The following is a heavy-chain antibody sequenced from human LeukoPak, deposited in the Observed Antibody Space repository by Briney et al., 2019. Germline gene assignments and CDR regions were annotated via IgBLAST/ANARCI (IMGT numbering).Heavy chain of an antibody. J-gene: IGHJ6*02. CDR2: IYYSGST. CDR1: GGSISSTSYY. D-gene: IGHD6-13*01. V-gene: IGHV4-61*01. CDR3: ARASCSSSWYCNHYYGMDV. Sequence: SETLSLTCTVSGGSISSTSYYWSWIRQPPGKGLEWIGYIYYSGSTNYNPSLKSRVTISVDTSKNQFSLKLSSVTAADTAVYYCARASCSSSWYCNHYYGMDVWGQGTTVTVSS.